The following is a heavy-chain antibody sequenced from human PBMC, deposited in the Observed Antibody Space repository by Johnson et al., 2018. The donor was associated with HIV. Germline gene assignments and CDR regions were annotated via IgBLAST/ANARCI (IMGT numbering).Heavy chain of an antibody. CDR1: GFTFSSYW. Sequence: VQLVESGGGLVQPGGSLRLSCAASGFTFSSYWMHWVRQPAGKGLVWVSRINSDGRSTNYADFVKGRFAISRANAKNALYLQMNSLRVEDTAIYYCAGGWGGQQPIWGQGTMVTVSS. J-gene: IGHJ3*02. D-gene: IGHD3-16*01. CDR2: INSDGRST. V-gene: IGHV3-74*01. CDR3: AGGWGGQQPI.